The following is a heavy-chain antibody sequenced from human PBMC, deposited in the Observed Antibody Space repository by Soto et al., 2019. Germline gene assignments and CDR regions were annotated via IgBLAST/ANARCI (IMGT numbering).Heavy chain of an antibody. CDR1: GGTFSSYA. D-gene: IGHD3-22*01. CDR2: IIPIFGTA. J-gene: IGHJ4*02. CDR3: AGDRCGTYDSSGYYPDY. Sequence: VKVSCKASGGTFSSYAISWVRQAPGQGLEWMGGIIPIFGTANYAQKFQGRVTITADESTSTAYMELSSLRSEDTAVYYCAGDRCGTYDSSGYYPDYRGQGTLVTVSS. V-gene: IGHV1-69*01.